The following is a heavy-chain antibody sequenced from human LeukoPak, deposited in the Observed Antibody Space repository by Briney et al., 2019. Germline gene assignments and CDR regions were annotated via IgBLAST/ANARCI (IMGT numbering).Heavy chain of an antibody. CDR2: ISSSGSTI. J-gene: IGHJ3*02. CDR1: GFTFSSYE. V-gene: IGHV3-48*03. D-gene: IGHD2-21*02. CDR3: ARGRAYCGGDCYWAFDI. Sequence: GGSLRLSCAASGFTFSSYEMNWVRQAPGKGLEWVSYISSSGSTIYYADSVKGRFTISRDNAKNSLYLQMNSLRAEDTAVYYCARGRAYCGGDCYWAFDIWGQGTMVTVSS.